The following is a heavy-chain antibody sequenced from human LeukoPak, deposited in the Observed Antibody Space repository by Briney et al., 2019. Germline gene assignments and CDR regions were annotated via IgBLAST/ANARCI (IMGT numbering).Heavy chain of an antibody. CDR2: ISSSSSYI. D-gene: IGHD6-19*01. V-gene: IGHV3-21*01. CDR1: GFSVSNIY. Sequence: GGSLRLSCAASGFSVSNIYMTWVRQAPGKGLEWVSSISSSSSYIYYADSVKGRFTISRDNAKNSLYLQMNSLRAEDTAVYYCASSTGPQWLGEYFDYWGQGTLVTVSS. J-gene: IGHJ4*02. CDR3: ASSTGPQWLGEYFDY.